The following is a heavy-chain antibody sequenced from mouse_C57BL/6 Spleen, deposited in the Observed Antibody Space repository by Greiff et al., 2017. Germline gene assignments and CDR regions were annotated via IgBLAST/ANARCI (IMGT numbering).Heavy chain of an antibody. CDR1: GFSLTSYA. CDR3: ARDSNYGYFDV. Sequence: VQLQQSGPGLVAPSQSLSITCTVSGFSLTSYAISWVRQPPGKGLEWLGVIWTGGGTNYNSALNSRLSISTDNSKSQVFLKMNSLQTYYTARYYCARDSNYGYFDVWGTGTTVTVSS. J-gene: IGHJ1*03. V-gene: IGHV2-9-1*01. CDR2: IWTGGGT. D-gene: IGHD2-5*01.